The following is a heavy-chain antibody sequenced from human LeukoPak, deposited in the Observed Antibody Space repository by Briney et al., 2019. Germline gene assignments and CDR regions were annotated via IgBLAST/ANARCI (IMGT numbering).Heavy chain of an antibody. CDR2: ISNSGNTI. CDR1: GFIFSDYY. D-gene: IGHD4-11*01. Sequence: PGGSLXLSCAVSGFIFSDYYMTWIRQAPGKGLEWIAYISNSGNTIYYTDSVRGRFTISRENAKNSLYLQMNSLRAEDTAVYYCARDSAPTVRFAFDIWGQGTMVTVSS. CDR3: ARDSAPTVRFAFDI. J-gene: IGHJ3*02. V-gene: IGHV3-11*01.